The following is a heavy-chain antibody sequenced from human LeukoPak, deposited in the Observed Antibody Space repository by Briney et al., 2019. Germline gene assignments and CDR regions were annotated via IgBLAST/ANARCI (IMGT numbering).Heavy chain of an antibody. CDR1: GGSISTYP. V-gene: IGHV4-4*07. CDR2: IFASGST. J-gene: IGHJ3*02. CDR3: AREGSAFDI. Sequence: SETLSLTCTVSGGSISTYPWNWIRQPAGKGLEWIGRIFASGSTKYNPSLKSRVTMSVETSKNQFSLKLSSVTAADTAVYYCAREGSAFDIWGQGTMVTVSS.